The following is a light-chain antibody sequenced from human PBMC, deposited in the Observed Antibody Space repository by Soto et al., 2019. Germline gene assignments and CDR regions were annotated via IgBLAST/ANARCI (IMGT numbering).Light chain of an antibody. V-gene: IGKV1-8*01. CDR2: AAS. J-gene: IGKJ1*01. CDR1: QGISSY. Sequence: AIRMTQSRSSFSASTVDRVTITCRASQGISSYLAWYQQKPGKAPKLLIYAASTLQSGVPSRFSGSGSGTDFTLTISCLQSEDFATYYCQQYYSYPRTFGQGTKVDIK. CDR3: QQYYSYPRT.